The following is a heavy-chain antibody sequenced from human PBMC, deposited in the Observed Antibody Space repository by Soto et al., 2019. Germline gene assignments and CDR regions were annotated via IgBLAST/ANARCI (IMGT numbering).Heavy chain of an antibody. V-gene: IGHV1-18*04. J-gene: IGHJ6*02. CDR2: ISAYNGNT. CDR1: GYTFTSYG. Sequence: ASVKVSCKASGYTFTSYGRSWVRQAPVQGLEWMGWISAYNGNTNYAQKLQGRVTMTTDTSTSTAYMELRSLRSDDTAVYYCARKWELDSYYYYGMDVWGQGTTVTVSS. CDR3: ARKWELDSYYYYGMDV. D-gene: IGHD1-26*01.